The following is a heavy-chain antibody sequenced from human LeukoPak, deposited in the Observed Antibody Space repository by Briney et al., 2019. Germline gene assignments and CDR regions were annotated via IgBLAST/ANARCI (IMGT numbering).Heavy chain of an antibody. V-gene: IGHV3-30-3*01. CDR2: ISYDGSNK. D-gene: IGHD1-26*01. J-gene: IGHJ6*02. Sequence: PGRSLRLSCAASGFTFSSYAMHWVRQAPGKGLEWVAVISYDGSNKYYADSVKGRFTISRENSKNTLYLQMNSLRAEDTAVYYCARDVGVVGARGYYYGMDVWGQGTTVTVSS. CDR1: GFTFSSYA. CDR3: ARDVGVVGARGYYYGMDV.